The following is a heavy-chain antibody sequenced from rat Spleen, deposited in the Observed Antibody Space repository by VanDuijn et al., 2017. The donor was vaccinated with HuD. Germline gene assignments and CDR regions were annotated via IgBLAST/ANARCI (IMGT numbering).Heavy chain of an antibody. CDR2: ISYDGSST. CDR1: GFTFSNYD. D-gene: IGHD4-3*01. J-gene: IGHJ4*01. V-gene: IGHV5-20*01. Sequence: EVQLVESGGGLVQPGRSMKLSCAASGFTFSNYDMAWVRQAPTKGLEWVASISYDGSSTYYRDSVKGRFTISRDNAKSTLYLQMDSLRSEDTATYYCTTPQGYDYVMDAWGQGASVTVSS. CDR3: TTPQGYDYVMDA.